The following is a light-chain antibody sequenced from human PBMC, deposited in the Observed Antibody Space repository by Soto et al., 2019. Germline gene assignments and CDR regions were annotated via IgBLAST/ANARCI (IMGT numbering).Light chain of an antibody. J-gene: IGKJ1*01. CDR2: VAS. V-gene: IGKV3-11*01. Sequence: EIVLTQSPATLSLSPGERATISCRASQSVSNYFAWYQQKPGQAPRLLIYVASTRHTGIPARFSGSGSGTDFNLTISSLLPEDFATYYCQQSISGPLTFGQGTKVEIK. CDR3: QQSISGPLT. CDR1: QSVSNY.